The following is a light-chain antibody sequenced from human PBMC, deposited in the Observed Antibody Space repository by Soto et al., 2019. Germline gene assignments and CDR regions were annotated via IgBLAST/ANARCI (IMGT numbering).Light chain of an antibody. V-gene: IGKV1-5*03. Sequence: DIQMTQSPSTLSASVGDRVTITCRASQSISSWLAWYQQKPGKAPKLLIYKASSLESGVPSRFSGSGSGTEFTLTISSLQPDDFATYYCQQYNSRFPWTFGQGTKVDIK. CDR2: KAS. J-gene: IGKJ1*01. CDR1: QSISSW. CDR3: QQYNSRFPWT.